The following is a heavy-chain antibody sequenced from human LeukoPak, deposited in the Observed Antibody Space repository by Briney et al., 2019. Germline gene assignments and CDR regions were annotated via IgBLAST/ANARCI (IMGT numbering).Heavy chain of an antibody. V-gene: IGHV3-21*01. D-gene: IGHD3-22*01. Sequence: GGSLRLSCAASGFTFSTYGMLWVRQAPGKGLDWVSSISPTSAYIYYQDSVKGRFTISRDDAKNSLYLEMDSLRAEDTAVYYCARTIYYYESTSYFSDAFDVWGQGTMVTVSS. CDR2: ISPTSAYI. J-gene: IGHJ3*01. CDR3: ARTIYYYESTSYFSDAFDV. CDR1: GFTFSTYG.